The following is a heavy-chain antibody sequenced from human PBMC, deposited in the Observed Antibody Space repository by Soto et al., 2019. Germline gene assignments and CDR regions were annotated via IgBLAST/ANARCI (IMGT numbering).Heavy chain of an antibody. CDR3: ARLGGYYQAFNI. Sequence: SETLSLTCTVSGGSVSSGSYYWSWIRQPPGKGLEWIGYIYYTGTTTYNPSLRSRVAISLDASKSQFSQNLRSVTAADTAVYYCARLGGYYQAFNIWGPGALVTVSS. CDR1: GGSVSSGSYY. CDR2: IYYTGTT. V-gene: IGHV4-61*01. D-gene: IGHD3-22*01. J-gene: IGHJ4*01.